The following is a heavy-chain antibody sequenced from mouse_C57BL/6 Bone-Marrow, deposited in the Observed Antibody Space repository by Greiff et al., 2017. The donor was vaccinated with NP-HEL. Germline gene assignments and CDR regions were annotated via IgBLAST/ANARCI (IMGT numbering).Heavy chain of an antibody. CDR3: ALYYSNPYYAMDY. J-gene: IGHJ4*01. Sequence: EVHLVESGPVLVKPGASVKMSCKASGYTFTDYYMNWVKQSHGKSLEWIGVINPYNGGTSYNQKFKGKATLTVDKSSSTAYMELNSLTSEDSAVYYCALYYSNPYYAMDYWGQGTSVTVSS. V-gene: IGHV1-19*01. CDR2: INPYNGGT. D-gene: IGHD2-5*01. CDR1: GYTFTDYY.